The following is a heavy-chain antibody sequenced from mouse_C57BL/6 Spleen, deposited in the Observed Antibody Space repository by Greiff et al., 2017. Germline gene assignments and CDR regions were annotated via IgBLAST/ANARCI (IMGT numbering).Heavy chain of an antibody. D-gene: IGHD2-4*01. CDR3: TREGDYDEFAY. V-gene: IGHV1-15*01. Sequence: QVQLKESGAELVRPGASVTLSCKASGYTFTDYEMHWVKQTPVHGLEWIGAIDPETGGTAYNQKFKGKAILTADKSSSTAYMELRSLTSEDSAVYYCTREGDYDEFAYWGQGTLVTVSA. CDR1: GYTFTDYE. CDR2: IDPETGGT. J-gene: IGHJ3*01.